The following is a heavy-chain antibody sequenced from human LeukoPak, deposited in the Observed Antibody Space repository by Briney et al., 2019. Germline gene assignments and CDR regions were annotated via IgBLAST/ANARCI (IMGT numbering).Heavy chain of an antibody. CDR1: GYTLTSHG. CDR3: ARREGRYCTNGVCYGMDV. D-gene: IGHD2-8*01. J-gene: IGHJ6*02. CDR2: ISAYNGNT. Sequence: GASVKVSCKASGYTLTSHGISWVRQAPGQGLEWMGWISAYNGNTNYAQKLQGRVTMTTDTSTSTAYMELRSLRSDDTAVYYCARREGRYCTNGVCYGMDVWGQGTTVTVSS. V-gene: IGHV1-18*01.